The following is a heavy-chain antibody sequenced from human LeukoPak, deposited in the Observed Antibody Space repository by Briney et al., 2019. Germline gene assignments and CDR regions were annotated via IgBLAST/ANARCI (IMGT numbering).Heavy chain of an antibody. D-gene: IGHD3-10*01. CDR3: AKRGYYGSGAALDY. Sequence: GGSLRLSCAASGFTFSSYGMSWVRQAPGKGLEWVSAISGSGGSTYYADSVKGRFTISRDNSKNTLYLQMNSLRAEDTAVYYCAKRGYYGSGAALDYWGQGTLVTVSS. J-gene: IGHJ4*02. CDR2: ISGSGGST. V-gene: IGHV3-23*01. CDR1: GFTFSSYG.